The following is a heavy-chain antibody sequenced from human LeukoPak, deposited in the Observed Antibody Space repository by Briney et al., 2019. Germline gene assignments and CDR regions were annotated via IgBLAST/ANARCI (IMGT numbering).Heavy chain of an antibody. CDR1: GFTFSSYS. Sequence: KPGGSLRLSCAASGFTFSSYSMNWVRQAPGKGLEWVSSISSSSSYIYYADSVKGRFTISRDNAKNSLYLQMNSLRAEDTAVYYCARESAAAPWEFDYWGQGTLVTVSS. V-gene: IGHV3-21*01. CDR2: ISSSSSYI. J-gene: IGHJ4*02. CDR3: ARESAAAPWEFDY. D-gene: IGHD6-13*01.